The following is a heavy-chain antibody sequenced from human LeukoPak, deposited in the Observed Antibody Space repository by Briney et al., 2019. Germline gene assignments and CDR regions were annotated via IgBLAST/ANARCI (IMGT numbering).Heavy chain of an antibody. V-gene: IGHV1-18*01. J-gene: IGHJ4*02. D-gene: IGHD2-2*01. CDR2: ISAYNGNT. Sequence: RASVKVSCKASGYTFTSYGISWVRQAPGQGLEWMGWISAYNGNTNYAHKYQGRVTMTTDTSTSTAYLELRSLRSDDTAVYYCARWEYCSSTSCHDESETFDYWGQGTLVTVSS. CDR3: ARWEYCSSTSCHDESETFDY. CDR1: GYTFTSYG.